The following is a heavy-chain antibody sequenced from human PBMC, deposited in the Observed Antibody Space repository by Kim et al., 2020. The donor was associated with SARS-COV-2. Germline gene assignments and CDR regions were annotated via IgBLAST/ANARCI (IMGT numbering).Heavy chain of an antibody. CDR1: GFTFSSSE. J-gene: IGHJ6*02. CDR3: ARRQVPDYYFYAMDV. CDR2: ISYSGGTI. Sequence: GGSLRLSCAASGFTFSSSELNWVRQAPGKPLEWVAHISYSGGTIYYADSVKGRFTISRDNAKNSLYLQMYSLRVEDTAVYYCARRQVPDYYFYAMDVWGQGTTVTVSS. V-gene: IGHV3-48*03.